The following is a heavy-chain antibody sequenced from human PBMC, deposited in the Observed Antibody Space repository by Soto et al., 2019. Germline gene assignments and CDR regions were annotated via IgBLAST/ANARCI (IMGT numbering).Heavy chain of an antibody. V-gene: IGHV5-10-1*01. CDR3: ARHGGYCSGGSCYGNY. CDR1: GYSFTSDC. J-gene: IGHJ4*02. Sequence: GESLKISCEGSGYSFTSDCISLVGQMPGKGLEWMGRIDPSDSYTNYSPSFQGHVTISADKSISTAYLQWSSLKASDTAMYYCARHGGYCSGGSCYGNYWGQGTLVTVSS. CDR2: IDPSDSYT. D-gene: IGHD2-15*01.